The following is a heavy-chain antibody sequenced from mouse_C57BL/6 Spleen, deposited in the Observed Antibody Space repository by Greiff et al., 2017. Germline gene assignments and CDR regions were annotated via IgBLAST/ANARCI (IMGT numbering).Heavy chain of an antibody. CDR1: GYSITSGYY. V-gene: IGHV3-6*01. CDR3: AKNGALAMDY. CDR2: ISYDGSN. Sequence: EVQLVESGPGLVKPSQSLSLTCPVTGYSITSGYYWNWIRQFPGNKLEWMGYISYDGSNNYNPSLKNRISITRDTSKNQFFLKLNSVTTEDTATYYCAKNGALAMDYWGQGTSVTVSS. J-gene: IGHJ4*01. D-gene: IGHD3-1*01.